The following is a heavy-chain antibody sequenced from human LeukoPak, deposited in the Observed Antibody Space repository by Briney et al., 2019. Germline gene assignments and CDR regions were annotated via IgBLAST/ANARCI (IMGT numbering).Heavy chain of an antibody. J-gene: IGHJ5*02. Sequence: GGPLRLSCAASGFTFSSYAMSWVRQAPGKGLEWVSAISGSGGSTYYADSVKGRFTISRDNSKNTLYLQMNSLRAEDTAVYCCAKDPLASWSFNWFDPWGQGTLVTVSS. CDR3: AKDPLASWSFNWFDP. D-gene: IGHD3-3*02. CDR2: ISGSGGST. V-gene: IGHV3-23*01. CDR1: GFTFSSYA.